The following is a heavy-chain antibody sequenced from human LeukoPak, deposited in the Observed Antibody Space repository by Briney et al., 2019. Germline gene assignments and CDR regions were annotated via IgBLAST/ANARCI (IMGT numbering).Heavy chain of an antibody. CDR2: TFYRSKWYN. V-gene: IGHV6-1*01. CDR3: ARGKYSAFDI. J-gene: IGHJ3*02. D-gene: IGHD2/OR15-2a*01. Sequence: PSQTLSLTCAISGDSVSSNSVAWNWIRQSPSRGLEWLGRTFYRSKWYNDYAVSVKGRITINPDTSKNQFSLQLSSVTPEDTAVYYCARGKYSAFDIWGQGTMVTVSS. CDR1: GDSVSSNSVA.